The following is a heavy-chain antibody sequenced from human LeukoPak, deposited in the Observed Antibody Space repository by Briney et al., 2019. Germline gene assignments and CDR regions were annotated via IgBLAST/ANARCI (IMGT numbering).Heavy chain of an antibody. Sequence: GESLKTSCKGSGYSFTSYWIGWVRQMPGKGLEWMGIIYPCDSDTRYSPSFQGQVTISADKSISTAYLQWSSLKASDTAMYYCARQGSLTTSPYYYYYYMDVWGKGTTVTVSS. CDR2: IYPCDSDT. CDR1: GYSFTSYW. D-gene: IGHD4-17*01. V-gene: IGHV5-51*01. J-gene: IGHJ6*03. CDR3: ARQGSLTTSPYYYYYYMDV.